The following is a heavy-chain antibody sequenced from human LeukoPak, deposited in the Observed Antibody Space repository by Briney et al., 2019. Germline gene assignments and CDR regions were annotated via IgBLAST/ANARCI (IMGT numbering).Heavy chain of an antibody. Sequence: SETLSLTCTVPGGSISGYYWSWSRHPAGKGLEWIGRVFTSGSTNYNPSVKSRVTISIDKSKNEFYLNLNSVTATDTALYYCARERATVTTVLVCWRQGILVTVSS. CDR2: VFTSGST. CDR3: ARERATVTTVLVC. V-gene: IGHV4-4*07. CDR1: GGSISGYY. J-gene: IGHJ4*02. D-gene: IGHD4-17*01.